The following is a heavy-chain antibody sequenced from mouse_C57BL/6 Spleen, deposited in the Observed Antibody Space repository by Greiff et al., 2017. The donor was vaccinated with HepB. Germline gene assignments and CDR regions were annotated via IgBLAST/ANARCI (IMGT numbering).Heavy chain of an antibody. V-gene: IGHV1-15*01. CDR2: IDPETGGT. D-gene: IGHD2-4*01. J-gene: IGHJ3*01. CDR1: GYTFTDYE. CDR3: TRWGIYYDPRFAY. Sequence: QVQLQQSGAELVRPGASVTLSCKASGYTFTDYEMHWVKQTPVHGLEWIGAIDPETGGTAYNQKFKGTAILTADTSSSTSYMELRSLTSEDSAVYYCTRWGIYYDPRFAYWGQGTLVTVSA.